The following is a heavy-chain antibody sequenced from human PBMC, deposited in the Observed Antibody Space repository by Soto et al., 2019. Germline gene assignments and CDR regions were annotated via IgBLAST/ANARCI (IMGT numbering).Heavy chain of an antibody. CDR2: ISSSGSTI. CDR1: GFTFSDYY. V-gene: IGHV3-11*01. J-gene: IGHJ6*04. Sequence: GGSLRLSCAASGFTFSDYYRSWIRQAPGKGLEWVSYISSSGSTIYYADSVKGRFTISRDNAKNSLYLQMNSLRAADTAVSYCARAGWARPMDVWGKGTTVTVSS. CDR3: ARAGWARPMDV.